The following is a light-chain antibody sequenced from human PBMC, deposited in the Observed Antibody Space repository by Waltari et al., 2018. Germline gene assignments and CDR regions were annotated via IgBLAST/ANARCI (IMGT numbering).Light chain of an antibody. CDR2: SAS. V-gene: IGKV3-15*01. J-gene: IGKJ4*01. CDR3: LQYNDWPPLT. Sequence: EVVMTQSPATLSVSPGDTATLSCRASQSVDSNLAWYQQKPGQAPKFLIFSASTRATGIPARFSGGGFGTEFTLTINSLQSEDFAVYYCLQYNDWPPLTVGGGTKVEMK. CDR1: QSVDSN.